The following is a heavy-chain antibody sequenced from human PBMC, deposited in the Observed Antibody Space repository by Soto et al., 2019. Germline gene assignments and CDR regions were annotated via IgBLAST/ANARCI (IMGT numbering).Heavy chain of an antibody. D-gene: IGHD6-13*01. CDR2: ISGSGGST. V-gene: IGHV3-23*01. J-gene: IGHJ4*02. CDR1: GFTFSSYA. CDR3: AKLPTRGGQQLVLDY. Sequence: GGSLRLSCAASGFTFSSYAMSWVRQAPGKGLEWVSAISGSGGSTYYADSVKGRFTISRDNSKNTLYLQMNSLRAEDTAVYYCAKLPTRGGQQLVLDYWGQGTLVTVSS.